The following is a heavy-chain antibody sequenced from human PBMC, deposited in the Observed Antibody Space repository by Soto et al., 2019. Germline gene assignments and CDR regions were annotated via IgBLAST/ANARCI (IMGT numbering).Heavy chain of an antibody. CDR3: ASTSYSGSYSS. CDR2: IIPIFGTA. Sequence: SVKVSCKASGGTFSSYAISWVRQATGQGLEWMGGIIPIFGTANYAQKFQGRVTITADESTSTAYMELSSLRSDDTAVYYCASTSYSGSYSSWGQGTMVTVSS. D-gene: IGHD1-26*01. CDR1: GGTFSSYA. J-gene: IGHJ3*01. V-gene: IGHV1-69*13.